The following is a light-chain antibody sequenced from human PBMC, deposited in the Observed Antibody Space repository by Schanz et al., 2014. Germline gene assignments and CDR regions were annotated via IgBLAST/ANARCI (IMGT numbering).Light chain of an antibody. CDR1: SSDVGSYNL. Sequence: QSALTQPASVSGSPGQSITISCTGTSSDVGSYNLVSWYQQHPGKAPKLMIYEGSKRPSGVSNRFSGSKYGNTASLTISGLQAEDEADYYCCSYAGSSTGVFGGGTKLTVL. CDR2: EGS. CDR3: CSYAGSSTGV. V-gene: IGLV2-23*01. J-gene: IGLJ3*02.